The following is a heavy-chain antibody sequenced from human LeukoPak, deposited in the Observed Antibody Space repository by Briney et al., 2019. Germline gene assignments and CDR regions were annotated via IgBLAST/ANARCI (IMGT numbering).Heavy chain of an antibody. Sequence: ASVTVSCMASGYTFTSYYIHWVRQAPGQGLEWMGMIIPSGGSASYVLRFHGRVTMTRDTSTSTVYMELSSLRSEDTAVYYCARDREWLRPGGYYYYGMDVWGQGTTVTVSS. J-gene: IGHJ6*02. CDR1: GYTFTSYY. CDR2: IIPSGGSA. D-gene: IGHD5-12*01. CDR3: ARDREWLRPGGYYYYGMDV. V-gene: IGHV1-46*01.